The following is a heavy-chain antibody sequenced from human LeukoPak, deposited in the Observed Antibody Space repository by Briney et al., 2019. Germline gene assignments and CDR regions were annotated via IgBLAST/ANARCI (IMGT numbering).Heavy chain of an antibody. D-gene: IGHD3-10*01. Sequence: SETLSLTCTVSGGSISSGSFYWSWIRQPAGTGLEWIGRIYPNGSTNFHPSLKSRVTISVDTPKNQFSLKLSSVTAADTAVYYCARDYYGSGTYYYYMDVWGKGTTVTISS. CDR3: ARDYYGSGTYYYYMDV. J-gene: IGHJ6*03. CDR1: GGSISSGSFY. V-gene: IGHV4-61*02. CDR2: IYPNGST.